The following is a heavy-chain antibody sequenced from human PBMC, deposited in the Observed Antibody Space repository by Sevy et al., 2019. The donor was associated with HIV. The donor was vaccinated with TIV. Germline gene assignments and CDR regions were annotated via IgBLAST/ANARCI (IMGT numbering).Heavy chain of an antibody. V-gene: IGHV3-23*01. CDR1: GFTFTNYA. Sequence: GGSLRLSCATSGFTFTNYAMSWVRQAPGKGLEWVSGISASADRTYYADSVKGRFTISRDNFKNTLSLQMNGMRAEDTATYYCGKDPNGDFVGGSDYWGQGTPVTVSS. CDR3: GKDPNGDFVGGSDY. D-gene: IGHD2-15*01. CDR2: ISASADRT. J-gene: IGHJ4*02.